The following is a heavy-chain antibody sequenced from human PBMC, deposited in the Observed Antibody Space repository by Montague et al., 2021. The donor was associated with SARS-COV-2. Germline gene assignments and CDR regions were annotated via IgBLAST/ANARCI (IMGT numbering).Heavy chain of an antibody. D-gene: IGHD3-16*01. Sequence: SETLSLTCTVSGGSISTYYCNWIRQSPGKGLEWLGYFYYSLNTNYNPSLKGRLTISVDTSENQASLNLRSVTAADTAVYYCARDSFEAPLFFDYWGQGSLVTVSS. J-gene: IGHJ4*02. CDR2: FYYSLNT. V-gene: IGHV4-59*01. CDR1: GGSISTYY. CDR3: ARDSFEAPLFFDY.